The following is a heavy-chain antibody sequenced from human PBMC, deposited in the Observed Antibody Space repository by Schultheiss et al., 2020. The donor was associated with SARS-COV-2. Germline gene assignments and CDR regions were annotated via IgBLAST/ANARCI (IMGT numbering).Heavy chain of an antibody. J-gene: IGHJ4*02. CDR2: IWYDGSNK. CDR3: ARMASWRGHSILDY. Sequence: GGSLRLSCAASGFTFSSYGMHWVRQAPGKGLEWVAVIWYDGSNKYYADSVKGRFTISRDNSKNTLYLQMNSLRAEDTAVYYCARMASWRGHSILDYWGQGTLVTVSS. V-gene: IGHV3-33*01. CDR1: GFTFSSYG. D-gene: IGHD6-13*01.